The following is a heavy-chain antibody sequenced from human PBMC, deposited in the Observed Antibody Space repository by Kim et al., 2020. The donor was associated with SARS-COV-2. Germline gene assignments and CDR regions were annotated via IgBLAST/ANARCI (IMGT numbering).Heavy chain of an antibody. D-gene: IGHD6-6*01. J-gene: IGHJ3*02. CDR1: GFTFSSYS. CDR2: ISSSSSYI. CDR3: ARDYFIDHHSSSSPPDAFDT. V-gene: IGHV3-21*01. Sequence: GGSLRLSCAASGFTFSSYSMNWVRQAPGKGLEWVSSISSSSSYIYYADSVKGRFTISRDNAKNSLYLQMNSLRAEDTAVYYCARDYFIDHHSSSSPPDAFDTWGQGTMVTVSS.